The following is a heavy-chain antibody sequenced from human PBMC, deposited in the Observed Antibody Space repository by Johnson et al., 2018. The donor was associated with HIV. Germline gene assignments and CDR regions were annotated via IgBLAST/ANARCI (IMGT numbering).Heavy chain of an antibody. CDR3: ARSRWADDAFDG. V-gene: IGHV3-74*02. D-gene: IGHD1-26*01. CDR2: VNSDGSST. J-gene: IGHJ3*01. Sequence: VQLVESGGGLVKPGGSLRLSCAGSGFTFRIYWMHWVRQAPGKGLVWVSRVNSDGSSTSYVDSVRGRFTISRDNAKNTLYLQMNSLRAEDTAVYYCARSRWADDAFDGWGQGTMVTVSS. CDR1: GFTFRIYW.